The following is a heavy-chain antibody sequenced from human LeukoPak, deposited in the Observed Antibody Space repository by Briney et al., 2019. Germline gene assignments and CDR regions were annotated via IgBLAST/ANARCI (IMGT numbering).Heavy chain of an antibody. CDR1: GFSLSNARMG. J-gene: IGHJ4*02. CDR2: IFSNDEK. CDR3: ARIRGYSGYERVYFDY. Sequence: ESGPTLVNPTETLTLTCTVSGFSLSNARMGLSWIRQPPGKALEWLAHIFSNDEKSYSTSLKSRLTISKDTSKSQVVLTMTNMDPVDTATYYCARIRGYSGYERVYFDYWGQGTLVTVSS. D-gene: IGHD5-12*01. V-gene: IGHV2-26*01.